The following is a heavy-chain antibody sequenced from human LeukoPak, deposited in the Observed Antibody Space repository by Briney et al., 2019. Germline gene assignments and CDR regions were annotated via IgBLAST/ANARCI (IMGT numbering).Heavy chain of an antibody. J-gene: IGHJ4*02. CDR3: ARYRITMVRGVIIIGAFDY. Sequence: SETLSLTCTVSGGSISSYYWSWIRQPPGKGLEWIGYIYYSGSTNYNPSLKSRVTISVDTSKNQFSLKLSSVTAADTAVYYRARYRITMVRGVIIIGAFDYWGQGTLVTVSS. D-gene: IGHD3-10*01. V-gene: IGHV4-59*08. CDR2: IYYSGST. CDR1: GGSISSYY.